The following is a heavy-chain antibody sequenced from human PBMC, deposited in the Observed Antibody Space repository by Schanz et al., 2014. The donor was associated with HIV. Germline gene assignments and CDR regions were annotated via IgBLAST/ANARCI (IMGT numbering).Heavy chain of an antibody. CDR3: ARVKGAVDY. V-gene: IGHV3-21*04. Sequence: EVQLVESGGGLVKPGGSLRLSCAASGFTFSSYSMNWVRQAPGKGLQWVSSISSGSSYIYYADSVKGRFTISRDNAKSSLYLQMNSLRAEDTAVYYCARVKGAVDYWGQGTLVTVSS. CDR2: ISSGSSYI. J-gene: IGHJ4*02. CDR1: GFTFSSYS.